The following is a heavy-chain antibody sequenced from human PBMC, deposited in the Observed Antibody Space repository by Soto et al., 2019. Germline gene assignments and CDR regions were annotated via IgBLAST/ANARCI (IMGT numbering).Heavy chain of an antibody. J-gene: IGHJ6*02. Sequence: SGPTLVNPTQTLTLTCTFSGFSLSTSGMCVSWIRQPPGKALEWLALIDWDDDKYYSTSLKTRLTISKDTSKNQVVLIMTNMDPVDTATYYCARIRDAAAGAYYYYGMDVWGQGTTVTVSS. V-gene: IGHV2-70*01. CDR1: GFSLSTSGMC. CDR2: IDWDDDK. CDR3: ARIRDAAAGAYYYYGMDV. D-gene: IGHD6-13*01.